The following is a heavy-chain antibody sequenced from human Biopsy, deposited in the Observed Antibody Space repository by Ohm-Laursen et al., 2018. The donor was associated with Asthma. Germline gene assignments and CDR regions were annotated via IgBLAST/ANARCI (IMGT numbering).Heavy chain of an antibody. V-gene: IGHV1-3*01. CDR2: INAGNGNT. J-gene: IGHJ3*02. D-gene: IGHD3-9*01. CDR3: ARTYYDFLTGQVIDAFAI. CDR1: GYTFISYA. Sequence: GASVTVSCKASGYTFISYAIHWVRQAPGQRLEWMGWINAGNGNTKYSQKFQGRVTITRDTSASTAYMELSSLRSEDTAVYYCARTYYDFLTGQVIDAFAIWGQGTMVTVSS.